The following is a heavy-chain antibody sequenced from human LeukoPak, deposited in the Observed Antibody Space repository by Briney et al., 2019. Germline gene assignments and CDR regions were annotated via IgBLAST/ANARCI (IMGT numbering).Heavy chain of an antibody. V-gene: IGHV3-21*01. CDR2: ISSSSSYI. J-gene: IGHJ5*02. D-gene: IGHD3-22*01. Sequence: GGSLRLSCAASGFTFSSYSMNWVRQAPGKGLEWVSSISSSSSYIYYADSVKGRFTISRDNAKNSLYLQMNSLRAEDTAVYYCARDLTYYYDSSGDRFDPWGQGTLVTVSS. CDR1: GFTFSSYS. CDR3: ARDLTYYYDSSGDRFDP.